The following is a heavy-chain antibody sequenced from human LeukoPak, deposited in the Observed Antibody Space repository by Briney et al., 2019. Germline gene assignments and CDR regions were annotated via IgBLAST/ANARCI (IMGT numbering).Heavy chain of an antibody. CDR3: ARGGRDGYMDV. Sequence: PSETLSLTCTVSGGSISSSSYYWGWIRQPPGKGLEWIGSIYYSGSTYYNPSLKSRVTISVDTSKNQFSLKLSSVTAADTAVYYCARGGRDGYMDVWGKGTTVTISS. D-gene: IGHD5-24*01. CDR2: IYYSGST. J-gene: IGHJ6*03. CDR1: GGSISSSSYY. V-gene: IGHV4-39*07.